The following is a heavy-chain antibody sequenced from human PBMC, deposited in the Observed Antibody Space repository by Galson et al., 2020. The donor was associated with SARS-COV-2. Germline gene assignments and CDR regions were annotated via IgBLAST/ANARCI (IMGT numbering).Heavy chain of an antibody. D-gene: IGHD2-8*02. V-gene: IGHV4-30-4*01. CDR2: IYYSGST. J-gene: IGHJ5*02. CDR3: ARSPAASVLVVYVTPRYWFDA. CDR1: GGSISSGDYY. Sequence: SETLSLTCTVSGGSISSGDYYWSWIRQPPGKGLEWIGYIYYSGSTYYNPSLKSRVTISVDTSKNQFSLKLSSVTAADTAVYYCARSPAASVLVVYVTPRYWFDAWGQGALVAVSS.